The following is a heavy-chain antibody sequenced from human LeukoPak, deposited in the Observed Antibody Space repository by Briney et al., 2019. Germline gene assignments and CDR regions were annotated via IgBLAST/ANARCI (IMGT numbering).Heavy chain of an antibody. CDR2: IYYSGST. J-gene: IGHJ4*02. Sequence: SETLSLTCTVSGGSISSYYWSWIRQPPGKGLEWIGYIYYSGSTNYNPSLKSRVTISVDTSKNQFSLKLSSVTAADTAVYYCARDYDGVDYWGQGTLVTVSS. V-gene: IGHV4-59*01. CDR1: GGSISSYY. CDR3: ARDYDGVDY. D-gene: IGHD3-22*01.